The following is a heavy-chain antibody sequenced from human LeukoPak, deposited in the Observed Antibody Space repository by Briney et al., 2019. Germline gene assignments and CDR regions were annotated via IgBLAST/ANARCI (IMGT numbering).Heavy chain of an antibody. V-gene: IGHV3-30-3*01. Sequence: GGSLRLSRAVSGFTFSSYAMHWVRQAPGKGLEWVAVISYDGSNKYYADSVKGRFTISRDNSKNTLYLQMNSLRAEDTAVYYCARDWFHYSDYWGQGTLVTVSS. J-gene: IGHJ4*02. CDR3: ARDWFHYSDY. CDR2: ISYDGSNK. D-gene: IGHD3-10*01. CDR1: GFTFSSYA.